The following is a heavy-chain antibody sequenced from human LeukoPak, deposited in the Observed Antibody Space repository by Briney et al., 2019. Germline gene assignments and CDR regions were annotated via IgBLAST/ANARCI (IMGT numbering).Heavy chain of an antibody. D-gene: IGHD5-24*01. J-gene: IGHJ4*02. Sequence: ASVKVSCKTSGYTFTRYGITWARQAPGQGLEWMGWISTYNGNTNYAQKLQGRVTMTTDTSTSTAYMELRSLRYDDTAVYYCARSLDASWLQCPEFWGQGTLVTVSP. CDR3: ARSLDASWLQCPEF. V-gene: IGHV1-18*01. CDR1: GYTFTRYG. CDR2: ISTYNGNT.